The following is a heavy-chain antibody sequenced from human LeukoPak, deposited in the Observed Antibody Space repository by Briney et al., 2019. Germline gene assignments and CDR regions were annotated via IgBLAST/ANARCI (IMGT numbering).Heavy chain of an antibody. V-gene: IGHV3-48*03. Sequence: PGGSLRLSCAASGFIFSNYEMKWIRQAPGKGLEWVSYIRNSGGTIYYADSVKGRFSISRDNAKSTLYLQMNSLRAEDTAVYYCIRGRDLRYFDWINTWLYWGQGTLVTVSS. J-gene: IGHJ4*02. CDR2: IRNSGGTI. CDR1: GFIFSNYE. CDR3: IRGRDLRYFDWINTWLY. D-gene: IGHD3-9*01.